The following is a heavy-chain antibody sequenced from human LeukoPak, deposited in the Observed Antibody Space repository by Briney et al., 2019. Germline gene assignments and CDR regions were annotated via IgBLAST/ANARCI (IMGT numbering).Heavy chain of an antibody. CDR3: ATKSFDS. Sequence: ASVKVSCKASEYTFIDYYIHWVRQAPGQGLEWMGSINPNNGATTYAQQFQGRVTMTRDTSTSTGYTELSSLKSDDTAVYYCATKSFDSWGQGTLVTVSS. V-gene: IGHV1-2*02. CDR1: EYTFIDYY. CDR2: INPNNGAT. J-gene: IGHJ4*02.